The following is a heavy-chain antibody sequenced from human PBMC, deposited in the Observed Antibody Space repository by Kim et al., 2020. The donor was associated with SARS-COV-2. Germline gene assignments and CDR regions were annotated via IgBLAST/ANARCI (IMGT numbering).Heavy chain of an antibody. Sequence: ASVKVSCKASGYTFTSYGISWVRQAPGQGLEWMGWISAYNGNTNYAQKLQGRVTMTTDTSTSTAYMELRSLRSDDTAVYYCARVGALRYFDWPTYWGQGTLVNVSS. CDR3: ARVGALRYFDWPTY. D-gene: IGHD3-9*01. J-gene: IGHJ4*02. CDR2: ISAYNGNT. CDR1: GYTFTSYG. V-gene: IGHV1-18*04.